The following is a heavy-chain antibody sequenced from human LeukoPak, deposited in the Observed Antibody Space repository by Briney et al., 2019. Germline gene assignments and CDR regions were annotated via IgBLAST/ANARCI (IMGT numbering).Heavy chain of an antibody. Sequence: SETLSLTCTVSGGSISSSSYYWGWIRQPPGKGLEWIGSIYYSGSTYYNPSLKSRVTISVDTSKNQFSLKLSSVTAADTAVYYCVPYCSSTSCLNWFDPWGQGTLVTVSS. J-gene: IGHJ5*02. CDR1: GGSISSSSYY. V-gene: IGHV4-39*07. CDR3: VPYCSSTSCLNWFDP. CDR2: IYYSGST. D-gene: IGHD2-2*01.